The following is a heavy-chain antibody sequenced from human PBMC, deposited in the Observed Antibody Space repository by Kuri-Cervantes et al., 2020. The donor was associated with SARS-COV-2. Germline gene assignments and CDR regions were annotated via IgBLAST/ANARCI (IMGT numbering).Heavy chain of an antibody. CDR1: ESTFPNYD. D-gene: IGHD3-9*01. CDR2: VKTDSGNT. J-gene: IGHJ4*02. V-gene: IGHV1-8*01. Sequence: ASVKVSCKAPESTFPNYDINWVRQATGQGLEWTGMVKTDSGNTLYAQIFQGRVTMTTDTSTNTAYLELRSLRSDDTAMYYCARDGEYKGYDTYDYWGQGTLVTVSS. CDR3: ARDGEYKGYDTYDY.